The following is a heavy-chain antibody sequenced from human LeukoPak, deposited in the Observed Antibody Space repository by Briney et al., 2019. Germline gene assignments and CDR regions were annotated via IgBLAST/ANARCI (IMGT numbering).Heavy chain of an antibody. CDR2: IYTSGST. CDR1: GGSISSYY. CDR3: ARDLHYDILTGYLSGAFDI. J-gene: IGHJ3*02. D-gene: IGHD3-9*01. V-gene: IGHV4-4*07. Sequence: PSETLSLTCTVSGGSISSYYWSWIRQPAGKGLEWIGRIYTSGSTNYNPSLKSRVTMSVDTSKNQFSLKLSSVTAADTAVYYCARDLHYDILTGYLSGAFDIWGQGTMVTVSS.